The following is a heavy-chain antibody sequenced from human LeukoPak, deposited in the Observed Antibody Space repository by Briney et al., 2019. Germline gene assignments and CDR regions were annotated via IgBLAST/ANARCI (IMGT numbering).Heavy chain of an antibody. CDR1: GYTFTSYG. CDR3: VRAGYTTVTTKYFQH. J-gene: IGHJ1*01. CDR2: ISAYNGNT. V-gene: IGHV1-18*04. D-gene: IGHD4-17*01. Sequence: ASVKVSCKASGYTFTSYGISWVRQAPGQGLEWMGWISAYNGNTNYAQKLQGRVTMTTDTSTSTAYMELRSLRSDDTAVYYCVRAGYTTVTTKYFQHWGQGTLVTVSS.